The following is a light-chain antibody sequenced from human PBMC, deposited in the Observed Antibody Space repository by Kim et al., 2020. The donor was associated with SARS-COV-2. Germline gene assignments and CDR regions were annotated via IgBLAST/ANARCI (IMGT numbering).Light chain of an antibody. V-gene: IGKV3-15*01. CDR3: QQYYNWPPFT. J-gene: IGKJ2*01. Sequence: EILMTQSPVTLSVALGERATLSCRASQSVTTKLAWYQQKPGQAPRLLIYEASTRAAGIPARFSGSGSGTDFTLTISSLQSEDFAVYYCQQYYNWPPFTFGQGTKLEI. CDR1: QSVTTK. CDR2: EAS.